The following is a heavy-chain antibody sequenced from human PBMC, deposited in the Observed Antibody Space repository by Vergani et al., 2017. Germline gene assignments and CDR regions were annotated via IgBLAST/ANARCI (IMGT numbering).Heavy chain of an antibody. Sequence: QLQLQQWGAGLLKPSETLSLTCAVYGGSFSGYYWSWIRQPPGKGLEWIGEINHSGSTNYNPSLKSRVTISVDTSKNQFSLKLSSVTAADTAVYYCARVLRFLEWTTAPYYYYYMDVWGKGP. CDR3: ARVLRFLEWTTAPYYYYYMDV. D-gene: IGHD3-3*01. CDR2: INHSGST. CDR1: GGSFSGYY. J-gene: IGHJ6*03. V-gene: IGHV4-34*01.